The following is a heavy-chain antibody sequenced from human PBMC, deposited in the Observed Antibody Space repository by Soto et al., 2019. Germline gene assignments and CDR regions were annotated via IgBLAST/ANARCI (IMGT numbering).Heavy chain of an antibody. CDR2: ISGSGGST. V-gene: IGHV3-23*01. CDR1: GSTFSSYA. Sequence: EAQLLESGGGLVQPGGSLRLSCAASGSTFSSYAMSWVRQAPGKGLEWVSGISGSGGSTFYADSVKGRFIICRDNSRNTVYLQMNSLGAEDTAVYYCARTPRTVNVDYWGQGTLVTVSS. J-gene: IGHJ4*02. D-gene: IGHD4-17*01. CDR3: ARTPRTVNVDY.